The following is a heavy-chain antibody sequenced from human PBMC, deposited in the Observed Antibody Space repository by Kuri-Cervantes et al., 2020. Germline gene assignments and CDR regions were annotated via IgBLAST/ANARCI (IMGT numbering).Heavy chain of an antibody. V-gene: IGHV4-30-4*01. D-gene: IGHD3-3*01. CDR2: IYYSGST. J-gene: IGHJ4*02. CDR3: ERAEWHPPGHFDY. CDR1: GGSISGGDYY. Sequence: SETLSLTCTVSGGSISGGDYYWSWIRQPQGKGLEWIGYIYYSGSTYYNPSLMSRLTISVDTSKNQFCLKLSSVTPEDTAVYYCERAEWHPPGHFDYWGQGTLVTVSS.